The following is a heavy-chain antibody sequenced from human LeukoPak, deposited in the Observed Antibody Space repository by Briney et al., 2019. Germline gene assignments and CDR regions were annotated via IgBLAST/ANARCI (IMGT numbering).Heavy chain of an antibody. CDR1: GYTFTSYG. CDR3: ARDLPLIVVVPAATKRNWFDP. V-gene: IGHV1-18*04. CDR2: ISAYNGNT. J-gene: IGHJ5*02. D-gene: IGHD2-2*01. Sequence: ASVKVSCKASGYTFTSYGISWVRQAPGQGLEWMGWISAYNGNTNYAQKLQGRVTMTTDTSTSAAYMELRSLRSDDTAVYYCARDLPLIVVVPAATKRNWFDPWGQETLVTVSS.